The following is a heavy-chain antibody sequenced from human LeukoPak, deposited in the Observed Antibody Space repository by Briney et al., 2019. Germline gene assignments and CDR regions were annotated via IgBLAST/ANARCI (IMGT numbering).Heavy chain of an antibody. Sequence: PGGSLRLSCAASGFTFSSYSMNWVRQAPGKGLEWVSAISGSGGSTYYADSVKGRFTISRDNSKNTLYLQMNSLRAEDTAVYYCAKDGYSYAPAYGMDVWGQGTTVTVSS. V-gene: IGHV3-23*01. J-gene: IGHJ6*02. CDR2: ISGSGGST. CDR3: AKDGYSYAPAYGMDV. CDR1: GFTFSSYS. D-gene: IGHD5-18*01.